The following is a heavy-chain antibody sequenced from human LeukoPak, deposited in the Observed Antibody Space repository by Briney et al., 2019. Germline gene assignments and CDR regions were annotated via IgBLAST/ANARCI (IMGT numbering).Heavy chain of an antibody. Sequence: SETLSLTCTVSGGSISSSSYYWGWIRQPPGKGLEWIGSIYYSGSTYYNPSLKSRVTISVDTSKNQFSLKLSSVTAADTAVYYCARDTRGYYGMDVWGQGTTVTVSS. CDR2: IYYSGST. CDR1: GGSISSSSYY. V-gene: IGHV4-39*07. CDR3: ARDTRGYYGMDV. J-gene: IGHJ6*02.